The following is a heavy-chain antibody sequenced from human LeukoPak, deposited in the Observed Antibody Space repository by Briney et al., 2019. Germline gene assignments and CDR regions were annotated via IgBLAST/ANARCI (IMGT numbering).Heavy chain of an antibody. D-gene: IGHD1-7*01. J-gene: IGHJ4*02. CDR3: AREVRQLELYYFDY. V-gene: IGHV3-7*01. Sequence: GGSLRLSCAASGFTFSSYWMSWVRQAPGKGLEWVANIKQDGSEKYYADSVKGRFTISRDNSKNTLYLQMNSLRAEDTAVYYCAREVRQLELYYFDYWGQGTLVTVSS. CDR1: GFTFSSYW. CDR2: IKQDGSEK.